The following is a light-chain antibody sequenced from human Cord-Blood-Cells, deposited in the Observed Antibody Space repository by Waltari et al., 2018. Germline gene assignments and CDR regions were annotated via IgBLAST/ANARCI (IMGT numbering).Light chain of an antibody. CDR1: KLGDKY. V-gene: IGLV3-1*01. CDR3: QAWDSSTAGV. CDR2: QDS. J-gene: IGLJ2*01. Sequence: SYELTQPPSVSVSPGQTASITCSRDKLGDKYACWYQQTPGKSPVLVIYQDSKRPSGIPERFSGSNSGNTATLTISGTQAMDEADYYCQAWDSSTAGVFGGGTKLTVL.